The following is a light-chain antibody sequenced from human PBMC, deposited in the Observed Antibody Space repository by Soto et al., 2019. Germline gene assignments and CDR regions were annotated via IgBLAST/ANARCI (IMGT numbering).Light chain of an antibody. CDR2: EVS. Sequence: QSALTQPASVSGSPGQSITISCAGTSSDVGGYNYVSWYQQHPGKAPKLMIFEVSYRPSGVSSRFSGSKSGSTASLTISGLQAEDESDYYCSSYTSSDTLVFGGGTTLTVL. CDR1: SSDVGGYNY. J-gene: IGLJ2*01. CDR3: SSYTSSDTLV. V-gene: IGLV2-14*01.